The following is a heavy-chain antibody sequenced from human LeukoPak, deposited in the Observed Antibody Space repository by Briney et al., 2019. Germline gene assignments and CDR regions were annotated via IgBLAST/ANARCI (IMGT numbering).Heavy chain of an antibody. D-gene: IGHD3-10*01. Sequence: SVKVSCKASGGTFSSYAISWVRQAPGQGLEWMGGIIPIFGTAHYAQKFQGRVTITADESTSTAYMELSSLRSEDTAVYYCAKGPITYYYGSGSYPIDYWGQGTLVTVSS. V-gene: IGHV1-69*01. CDR3: AKGPITYYYGSGSYPIDY. CDR1: GGTFSSYA. J-gene: IGHJ4*02. CDR2: IIPIFGTA.